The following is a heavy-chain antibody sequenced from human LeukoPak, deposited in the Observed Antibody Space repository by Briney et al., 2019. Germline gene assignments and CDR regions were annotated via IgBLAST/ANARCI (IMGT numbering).Heavy chain of an antibody. D-gene: IGHD2-2*02. Sequence: PGGSLRLSCAASGFTFSSYAMSWVRQAPGKGLEWVSAIRCSGGSTYYADSVKGRFTISRDNSKNTLYLQMNSLRAEDTAVYYCAKFGCSSTSCYTGYYYYYYMDVWGKGTTVTVSS. CDR1: GFTFSSYA. J-gene: IGHJ6*03. V-gene: IGHV3-23*01. CDR3: AKFGCSSTSCYTGYYYYYYMDV. CDR2: IRCSGGST.